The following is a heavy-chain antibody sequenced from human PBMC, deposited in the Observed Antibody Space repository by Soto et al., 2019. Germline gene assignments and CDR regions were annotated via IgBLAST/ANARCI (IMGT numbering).Heavy chain of an antibody. V-gene: IGHV4-31*03. Sequence: SETLSLTCTVSGGSISSGGYYWSWIRQHPGKGLEWIGYIYYSGNTYYNPSLKSRVTISVDTSKNQFSLKLISVTAADTAVYYCARAMTTNNWFDPWGQGTLVTVSS. J-gene: IGHJ5*02. CDR3: ARAMTTNNWFDP. CDR2: IYYSGNT. CDR1: GGSISSGGYY. D-gene: IGHD4-17*01.